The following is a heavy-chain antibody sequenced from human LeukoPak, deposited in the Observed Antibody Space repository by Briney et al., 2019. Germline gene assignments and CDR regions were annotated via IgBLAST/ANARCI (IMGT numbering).Heavy chain of an antibody. CDR2: INHSGST. CDR1: GGSFSGYY. CDR3: ARLKKAASAGWYFDL. Sequence: ETLSLTCAVYGGSFSGYYWSWIRQPPGKGLEWIGEINHSGSTNYNPSLKSRVTISVDTSKNQFSLKLTSVTAADTAVYYCARLKKAASAGWYFDLWGRGTLVTVSS. J-gene: IGHJ2*01. D-gene: IGHD6-13*01. V-gene: IGHV4-34*01.